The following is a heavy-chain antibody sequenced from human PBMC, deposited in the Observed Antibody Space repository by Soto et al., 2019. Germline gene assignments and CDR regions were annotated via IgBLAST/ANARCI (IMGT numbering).Heavy chain of an antibody. Sequence: SETLSLTCTVSGGSISSSGYYWGWIRQPPGKGLEWIGTIYYSGSTYYNPSLKSRVTISVDTSKNQFSLKLSSVTAADTAVYYCARGSSHVVRFLEWLSNPNWFDPWGQGTLVTVS. CDR1: GGSISSSGYY. J-gene: IGHJ5*02. D-gene: IGHD3-3*01. V-gene: IGHV4-39*01. CDR3: ARGSSHVVRFLEWLSNPNWFDP. CDR2: IYYSGST.